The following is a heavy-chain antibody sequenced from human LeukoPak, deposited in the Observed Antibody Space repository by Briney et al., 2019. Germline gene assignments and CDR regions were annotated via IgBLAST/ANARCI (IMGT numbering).Heavy chain of an antibody. CDR2: IYYDGSNK. Sequence: GGSLRLSCAASGFTFSGHGMHWVRQAPGEGLEWVALIYYDGSNKYYADSVKGRFTISRDNSKNTLYLQMNSLRAEDTAMYYCTRDGSCRTVGATHDAFAIWGQGTMVSVFS. D-gene: IGHD1-26*01. J-gene: IGHJ3*02. CDR1: GFTFSGHG. CDR3: TRDGSCRTVGATHDAFAI. V-gene: IGHV3-33*01.